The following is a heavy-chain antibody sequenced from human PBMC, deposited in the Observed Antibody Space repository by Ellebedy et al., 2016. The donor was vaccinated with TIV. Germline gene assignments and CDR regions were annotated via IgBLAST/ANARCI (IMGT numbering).Heavy chain of an antibody. J-gene: IGHJ4*02. Sequence: PGGSLRLSCAASGFTFGDYAMHWVRQTPGKGLEWVSGISWNSGSIGYADSVKGRFTISRDNAKNSLYLQMNSLRAEDSALYYCAKDMFPSSTGPFDSWGQGTLVTVSS. CDR3: AKDMFPSSTGPFDS. V-gene: IGHV3-9*01. D-gene: IGHD1-1*01. CDR2: ISWNSGSI. CDR1: GFTFGDYA.